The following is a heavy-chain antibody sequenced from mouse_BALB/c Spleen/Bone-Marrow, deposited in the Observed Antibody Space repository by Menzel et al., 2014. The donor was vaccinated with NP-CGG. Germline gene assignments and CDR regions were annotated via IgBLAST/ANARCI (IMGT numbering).Heavy chain of an antibody. Sequence: VQLQQSGPELVKPGASVKISCKASGSTFTDYNMHWVKQSHGKSLDWIGHIYPYNGDTGYSQKFRTKATLTVDNSSSTAYMELRSLTAEDSAVYYCARGWLISWFPNRGQGTLVTGSA. CDR2: IYPYNGDT. CDR1: GSTFTDYN. V-gene: IGHV1S29*02. D-gene: IGHD2-3*01. J-gene: IGHJ3*01. CDR3: ARGWLISWFPN.